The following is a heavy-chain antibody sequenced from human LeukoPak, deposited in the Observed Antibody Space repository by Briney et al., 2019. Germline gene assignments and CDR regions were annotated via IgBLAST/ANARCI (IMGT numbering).Heavy chain of an antibody. D-gene: IGHD5/OR15-5a*01. Sequence: GGSLRLSCAASGFTFSSYAMHWVRQAPGKGLEWVAFISYDGSNKYYADSVKGRFTISRDNSKNTLYLQMNSLRAEDTALYYCARGSRAIVSAKFARGRYMDVWGKGTTVTVSS. J-gene: IGHJ6*03. V-gene: IGHV3-30*04. CDR2: ISYDGSNK. CDR1: GFTFSSYA. CDR3: ARGSRAIVSAKFARGRYMDV.